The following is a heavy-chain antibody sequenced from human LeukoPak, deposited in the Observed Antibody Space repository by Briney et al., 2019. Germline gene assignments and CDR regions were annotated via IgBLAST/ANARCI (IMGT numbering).Heavy chain of an antibody. J-gene: IGHJ5*02. CDR1: GGSFSGYY. V-gene: IGHV4-34*01. CDR2: INHSGST. CDR3: ARGRGYSNYEFRVWFDP. Sequence: KPSETLSLTCAVYGGSFSGYYWSWIRQPPGKGLEWIGEINHSGSTNYNPSLKSRVTISVDTSKNQFSLKLSSVTAADTAVYYCARGRGYSNYEFRVWFDPWGQGTLVTVSS. D-gene: IGHD4-11*01.